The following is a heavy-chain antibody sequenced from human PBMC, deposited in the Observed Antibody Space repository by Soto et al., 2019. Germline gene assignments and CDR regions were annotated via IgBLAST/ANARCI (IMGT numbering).Heavy chain of an antibody. CDR2: IYHSGST. D-gene: IGHD3-22*01. J-gene: IGHJ4*02. CDR1: GGSISSSNW. CDR3: ARDPEGYYDSSGYYVY. V-gene: IGHV4-4*02. Sequence: QVQLQESGPGLVKPSGTLSLTCAVSGGSISSSNWWSWVRQPPGKGLEWIGEIYHSGSTNYNPSLKSRVTIPVDKSKNQFSLKLGSVTAADTAVYYCARDPEGYYDSSGYYVYWGQGTLVTVSS.